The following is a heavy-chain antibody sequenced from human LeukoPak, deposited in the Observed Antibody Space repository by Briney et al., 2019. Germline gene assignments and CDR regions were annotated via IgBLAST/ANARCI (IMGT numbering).Heavy chain of an antibody. CDR3: AILEQGATGPFDY. D-gene: IGHD1-26*01. CDR1: GYSFTTYW. CDR2: IYPGDSDT. J-gene: IGHJ4*02. Sequence: GESLKISCKGSGYSFTTYWIGWVRQMPGKGLEWMGIIYPGDSDTRYSPSFQGQVTISADKSISTAYLQWSSLKASDTAMYFCAILEQGATGPFDYWGQGTLVTVSS. V-gene: IGHV5-51*01.